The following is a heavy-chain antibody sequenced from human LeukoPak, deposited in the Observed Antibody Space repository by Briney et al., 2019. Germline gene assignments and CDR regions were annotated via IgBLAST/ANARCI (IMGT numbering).Heavy chain of an antibody. Sequence: ESLKISCETSGYSFTSYWIGWVRQMPGQGLGWMGIIYPGDSDTRYSPSFQGQVTISADKSISTAYLQWSSLKASDTAMYYCARHTIAAAATDYWGQGTLVTVSS. CDR2: IYPGDSDT. V-gene: IGHV5-51*01. CDR3: ARHTIAAAATDY. CDR1: GYSFTSYW. D-gene: IGHD6-13*01. J-gene: IGHJ4*02.